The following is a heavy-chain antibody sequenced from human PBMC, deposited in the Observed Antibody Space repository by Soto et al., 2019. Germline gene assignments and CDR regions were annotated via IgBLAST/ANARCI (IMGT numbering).Heavy chain of an antibody. V-gene: IGHV6-1*01. D-gene: IGHD2-15*01. CDR3: ARSEEDSDYYYYGMDV. CDR1: GDTVSSNSVA. CDR2: TYYRSRWYS. Sequence: PSQTRSLTCVGSGDTVSSNSVAWKVVRQCPSRGLEWSGRTYYRSRWYSDYAVSVRSRIDINADTSKNQVSLQLNSVTPEDTAVYYCARSEEDSDYYYYGMDVWGQGTTVTVSS. J-gene: IGHJ6*02.